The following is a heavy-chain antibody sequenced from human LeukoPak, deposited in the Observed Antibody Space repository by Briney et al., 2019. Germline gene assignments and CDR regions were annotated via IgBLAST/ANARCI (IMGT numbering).Heavy chain of an antibody. Sequence: GGSLRLSCAASGFIFSSYWMYWVRQAPGEGLVWVSRIKTDGSSTSYADSVKGRFTISRDNAKDTLYLQMNSLRAEDTAVYYCARDWYYDSTYYYYGMDVWGQGTTVTVSS. CDR3: ARDWYYDSTYYYYGMDV. CDR1: GFIFSSYW. V-gene: IGHV3-74*01. CDR2: IKTDGSST. J-gene: IGHJ6*02. D-gene: IGHD3-22*01.